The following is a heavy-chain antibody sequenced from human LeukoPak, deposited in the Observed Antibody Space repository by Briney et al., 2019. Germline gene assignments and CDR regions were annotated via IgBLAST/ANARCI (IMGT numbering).Heavy chain of an antibody. J-gene: IGHJ4*02. CDR1: GFTFSSYG. V-gene: IGHV3-30*02. CDR2: IRYDGSNK. Sequence: PGGSLRLSCAASGFTFSSYGMHWVRQAPGKGLEWVAFIRYDGSNKYYADSVKGRFTISRDNSKNTLYLQMNSLRAEDTAVYYCANAYQPSVGYFDWLLSGAFDYWGQGTLVTVSS. D-gene: IGHD3-9*01. CDR3: ANAYQPSVGYFDWLLSGAFDY.